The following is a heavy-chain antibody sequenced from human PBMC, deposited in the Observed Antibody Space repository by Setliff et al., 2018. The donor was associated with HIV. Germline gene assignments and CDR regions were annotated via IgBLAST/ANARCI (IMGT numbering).Heavy chain of an antibody. CDR2: IFAFLNIP. CDR1: GYTFTSYA. CDR3: ARWCAAAGCYPAIYHFDS. Sequence: SVKVSCKASGYTFTSYAFSWVRQAPGQGLEWMGDIFAFLNIPNYAQKFQGRVTITADKPTSTAYMELTGLRSEDTAVYYCARWCAAAGCYPAIYHFDSWGQGTLVTVSS. D-gene: IGHD2-2*01. V-gene: IGHV1-69*10. J-gene: IGHJ4*02.